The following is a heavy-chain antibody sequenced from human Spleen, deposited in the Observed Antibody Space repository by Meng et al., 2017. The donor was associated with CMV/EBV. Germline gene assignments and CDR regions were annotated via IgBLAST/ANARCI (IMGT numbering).Heavy chain of an antibody. V-gene: IGHV1-18*01. J-gene: IGHJ3*02. CDR1: GYTFTSYA. CDR3: ARDWECLARSDVFDI. D-gene: IGHD1-26*01. Sequence: ASVKVSCKASGYTFTSYAMNWVRQAPGQGLEWMGWVGGCDGDTNYAPELQGRVTMTTDTSTNTVYMELRSLTSDDTAVYYCARDWECLARSDVFDIWGQGTMVTVSS. CDR2: VGGCDGDT.